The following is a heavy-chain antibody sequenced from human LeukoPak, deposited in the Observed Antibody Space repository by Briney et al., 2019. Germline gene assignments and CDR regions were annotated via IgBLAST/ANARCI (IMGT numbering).Heavy chain of an antibody. CDR1: GFTFSSYG. J-gene: IGHJ4*02. Sequence: QPGGSLRLSCAASGFTFSSYGMHWVRQAPGKGLEWVAFIRYDGSNKYCADSVKGRFTISRDNSKNTLYLQMNSLRAEDTAVYYCAKGIYGSGSPTLDYWGQGTLVTVSS. CDR2: IRYDGSNK. D-gene: IGHD3-10*01. CDR3: AKGIYGSGSPTLDY. V-gene: IGHV3-30*02.